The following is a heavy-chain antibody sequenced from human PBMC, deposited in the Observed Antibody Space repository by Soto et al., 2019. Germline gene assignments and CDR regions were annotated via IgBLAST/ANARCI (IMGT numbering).Heavy chain of an antibody. CDR3: ARASDDSSGYNFYYFDY. CDR2: IYHSGTT. J-gene: IGHJ4*02. D-gene: IGHD3-22*01. V-gene: IGHV4-4*02. Sequence: PSETLSLTCAVSGGSISSSNWWSWVRQPPGKGLEWIGEIYHSGTTNYNLSLKSRVTISVDRSKNQFSLILSSVTAADTAVYYCARASDDSSGYNFYYFDYWGQGTLVTVSS. CDR1: GGSISSSNW.